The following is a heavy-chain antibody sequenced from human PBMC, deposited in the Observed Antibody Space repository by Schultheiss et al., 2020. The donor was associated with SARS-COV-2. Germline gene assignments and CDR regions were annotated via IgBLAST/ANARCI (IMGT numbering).Heavy chain of an antibody. J-gene: IGHJ5*02. V-gene: IGHV3-33*03. CDR1: GFTFSSYG. CDR2: IWNDGSQK. D-gene: IGHD3-22*01. Sequence: GGSLRLSCAASGFTFSSYGMHWVRQAPGKGLEWVAHIWNDGSQKYYADSVKGRFTISRDNAKNSLYLQMNSLRAEDTAVYYCAKIRGANYYDSSVAPPTDWFDPWGQGTLVTVSS. CDR3: AKIRGANYYDSSVAPPTDWFDP.